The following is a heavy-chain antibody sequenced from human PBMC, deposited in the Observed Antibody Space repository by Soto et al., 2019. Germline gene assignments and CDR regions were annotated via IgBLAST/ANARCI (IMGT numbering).Heavy chain of an antibody. CDR2: ISAYNGNT. D-gene: IGHD2-15*01. V-gene: IGHV1-18*04. CDR3: ARDPRYCSGGSCYGYYFDY. CDR1: GYTFTSYG. Sequence: ASVKVSCKASGYTFTSYGISWVRQAPGQGLEWMGWISAYNGNTNYAQKLQGGVTMTTDTSTSTAYMELRSLRSDDTAAYYCARDPRYCSGGSCYGYYFDYWGQGTLVTVSS. J-gene: IGHJ4*02.